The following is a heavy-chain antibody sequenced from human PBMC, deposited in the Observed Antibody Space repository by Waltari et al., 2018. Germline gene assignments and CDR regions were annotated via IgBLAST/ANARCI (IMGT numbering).Heavy chain of an antibody. V-gene: IGHV4-59*01. D-gene: IGHD6-6*01. J-gene: IGHJ3*02. CDR3: ARTIVARQVDYDAFDI. Sequence: VQLQESGPGLVKPSETLSLTCTVSGGSISSYYWSWIRQPPGKRLEWIGYIYYSGRSNYNHYRKCRVTRAVDTYKMQCALKLSSVTAAETAVDYFARTIVARQVDYDAFDIGGQVKMV. CDR2: IYYSGRS. CDR1: GGSISSYY.